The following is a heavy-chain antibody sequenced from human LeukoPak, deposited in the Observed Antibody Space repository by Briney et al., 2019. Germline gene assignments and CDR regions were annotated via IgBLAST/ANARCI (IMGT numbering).Heavy chain of an antibody. D-gene: IGHD3-22*01. CDR3: AKERGGYYPAPDYFDY. V-gene: IGHV3-30*02. CDR2: IRYDGTNK. CDR1: GFTFSSYA. J-gene: IGHJ4*02. Sequence: GGSLRLSCAASGFTFSSYAMHWVRQAPGKGPEWVAFIRYDGTNKYYADSVKGRFTISRDNSKNTLYLQMNSLRAEDTAVYYCAKERGGYYPAPDYFDYWGQGTLVTVSS.